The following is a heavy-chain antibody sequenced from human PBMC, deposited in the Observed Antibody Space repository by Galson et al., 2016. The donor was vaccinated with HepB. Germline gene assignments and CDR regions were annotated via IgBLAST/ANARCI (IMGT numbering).Heavy chain of an antibody. CDR1: GATFSPYG. D-gene: IGHD3-16*01. Sequence: SLRLSCAATGATFSPYGIHWVRQAPGKGLEWVAVIWYDGTNKYSADSAKGRFTISRDNSKNTVYLQMSYLRTEDTALYYCARDRRSDVRGNQWYFDLWGRGTLFTVSS. CDR3: ARDRRSDVRGNQWYFDL. V-gene: IGHV3-33*01. CDR2: IWYDGTNK. J-gene: IGHJ2*01.